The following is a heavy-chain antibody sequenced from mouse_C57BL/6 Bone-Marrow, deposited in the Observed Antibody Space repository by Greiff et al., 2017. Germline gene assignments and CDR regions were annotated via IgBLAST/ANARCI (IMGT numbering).Heavy chain of an antibody. CDR3: TRDYGRYFDY. D-gene: IGHD1-1*01. J-gene: IGHJ2*01. CDR2: IDPETGGT. Sequence: VKLVESGAELVRPGASVTLSCKASGYTFTDYEMHWVKQTPVHGLEWIGAIDPETGGTAYTQKFKGKAILTADKSSSTAYMELRSLTSEDAAVYYCTRDYGRYFDYWGQGTTLTVSS. V-gene: IGHV1-15*01. CDR1: GYTFTDYE.